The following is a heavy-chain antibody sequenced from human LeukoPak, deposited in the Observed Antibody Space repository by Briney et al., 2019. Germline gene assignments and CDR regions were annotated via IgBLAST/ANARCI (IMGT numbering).Heavy chain of an antibody. D-gene: IGHD6-19*01. CDR2: IWYDGSNK. Sequence: GGSLRLSCAASGFTFSSYGMHWVRQAPGKGLEWVAVIWYDGSNKYYADSVKGRFTISRDNYKNTLYLQMNSLRAEDTAVYYCAREGRQWLVYYSDYWGQGTLVTVSS. CDR1: GFTFSSYG. V-gene: IGHV3-33*01. CDR3: AREGRQWLVYYSDY. J-gene: IGHJ4*02.